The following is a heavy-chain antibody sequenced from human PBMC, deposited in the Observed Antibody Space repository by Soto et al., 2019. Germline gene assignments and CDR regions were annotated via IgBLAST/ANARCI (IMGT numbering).Heavy chain of an antibody. Sequence: SETLSLTCAVSGGSISSSNWWSWVRQPPGKGLEWIGEIYHSGSTNYNPSLKSRVTISVDKSKNQFSLKLSSVTAADTAVYYCARAGEMQQLGDYYYYGMDVWGQGTTVTSP. CDR1: GGSISSSNW. V-gene: IGHV4-4*02. CDR3: ARAGEMQQLGDYYYYGMDV. CDR2: IYHSGST. D-gene: IGHD6-13*01. J-gene: IGHJ6*02.